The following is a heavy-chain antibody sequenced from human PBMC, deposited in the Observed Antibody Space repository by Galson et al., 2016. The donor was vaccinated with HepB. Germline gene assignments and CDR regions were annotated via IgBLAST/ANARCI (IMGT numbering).Heavy chain of an antibody. J-gene: IGHJ4*02. D-gene: IGHD6-19*01. CDR3: ARDWLVAVFDY. Sequence: SVKVSCKASGYTFASYGISRVRQAPGQGLEWMGWISAYNGNTNYAQKLQGRVTMTTDTSTSTAYVELRSLRSDDTAVYYCARDWLVAVFDYWGQGTLVTVSS. V-gene: IGHV1-18*01. CDR2: ISAYNGNT. CDR1: GYTFASYG.